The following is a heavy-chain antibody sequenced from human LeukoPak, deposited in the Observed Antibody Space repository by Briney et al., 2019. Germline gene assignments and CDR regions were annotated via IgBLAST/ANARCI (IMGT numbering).Heavy chain of an antibody. CDR3: ARDSPYYDILTGYFSPPLDY. CDR1: GFTFSSYS. Sequence: PGGSLRLSCAASGFTFSSYSMNWVRQAPGKGLEWVSYISSSSSTIYYADSVKGRFTISRDNAKNSLYLQMNSLRDEDTAVYYCARDSPYYDILTGYFSPPLDYWGQGTLVTVSS. D-gene: IGHD3-9*01. J-gene: IGHJ4*02. CDR2: ISSSSSTI. V-gene: IGHV3-48*02.